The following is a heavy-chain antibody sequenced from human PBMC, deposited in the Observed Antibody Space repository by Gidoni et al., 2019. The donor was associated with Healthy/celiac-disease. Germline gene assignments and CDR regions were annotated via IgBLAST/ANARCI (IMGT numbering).Heavy chain of an antibody. D-gene: IGHD3-22*01. J-gene: IGHJ4*02. CDR1: GLPLSSSG. Sequence: QVQLVESGGGVVQPGRSLRLSCAASGLPLSSSGMHWVRQAPGKGLEWVAVIWYDGSNKYYADSVKGRFTISRDNSKNTLYLQMNSLRAEDTAVYYCAREGMDSSDYYDSSGYLPFDYWGQGTLVTVSS. CDR3: AREGMDSSDYYDSSGYLPFDY. CDR2: IWYDGSNK. V-gene: IGHV3-33*01.